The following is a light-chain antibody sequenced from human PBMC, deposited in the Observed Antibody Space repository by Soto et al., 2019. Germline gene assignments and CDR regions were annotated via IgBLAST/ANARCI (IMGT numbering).Light chain of an antibody. CDR3: QQYSGYFPGGS. J-gene: IGKJ2*01. CDR2: KAS. V-gene: IGKV1-5*03. Sequence: DIQMTQSPSTLSASVGDRVTITCRASESINSWLAWYQQKPGKVPKLLIYKASSLETGVPSRFSGSGSGTEFALPISTLQPDDYATSYSQQYSGYFPGGSFGQGTKLEIK. CDR1: ESINSW.